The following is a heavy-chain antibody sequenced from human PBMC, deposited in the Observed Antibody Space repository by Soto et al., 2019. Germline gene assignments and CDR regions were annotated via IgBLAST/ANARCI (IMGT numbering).Heavy chain of an antibody. CDR3: ARGGLEPFDY. J-gene: IGHJ4*02. CDR1: GFTLGNYW. Sequence: EVQLVESGGGLVQSWGSLRLSCAASGFTLGNYWMHWVRQAPGKGLVWVSRINDYGTTINYAESVEGRFIISRDDAKSEVYLQMNNLRAEDSAVYYCARGGLEPFDYGGQGALVTVSA. D-gene: IGHD1-1*01. V-gene: IGHV3-74*01. CDR2: INDYGTTI.